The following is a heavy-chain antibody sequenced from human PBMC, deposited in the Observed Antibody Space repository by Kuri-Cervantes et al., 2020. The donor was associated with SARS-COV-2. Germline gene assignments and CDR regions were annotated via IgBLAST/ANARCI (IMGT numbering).Heavy chain of an antibody. CDR2: FDPEDGET. Sequence: ASVKVSCKASGGTFSSYAISWVRQAPGQGLEWMGGFDPEDGETIYAQKFQGRVTMTEDTSTDTAYMELSSLRSEDTAVYYCATEGTGTTGTTGAKGFDYWGQGTLVTVSS. V-gene: IGHV1-24*01. CDR3: ATEGTGTTGTTGAKGFDY. J-gene: IGHJ4*02. D-gene: IGHD1-1*01. CDR1: GGTFSSYA.